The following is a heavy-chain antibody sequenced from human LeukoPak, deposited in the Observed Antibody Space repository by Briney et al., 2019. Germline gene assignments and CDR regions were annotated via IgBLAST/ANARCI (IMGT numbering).Heavy chain of an antibody. Sequence: PGGPLRLSCAASGFTFSSYSMNWVRQAPGKGLEWVSSISSSSSYIYYADSVKGRFTISRDNAKNSLYLQMHSLRAEDTAVYYCAKGSGITTPHGFDIWGQGTMVTISS. J-gene: IGHJ3*02. D-gene: IGHD3-22*01. CDR2: ISSSSSYI. V-gene: IGHV3-21*04. CDR1: GFTFSSYS. CDR3: AKGSGITTPHGFDI.